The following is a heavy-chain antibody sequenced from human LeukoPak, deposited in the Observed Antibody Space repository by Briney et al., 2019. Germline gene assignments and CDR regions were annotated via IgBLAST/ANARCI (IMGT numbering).Heavy chain of an antibody. V-gene: IGHV1-69*13. CDR3: ARGPQGYCSSTSCYDLFDY. D-gene: IGHD2-2*01. CDR2: IIPIFGTA. Sequence: ASVKVSCKASGGTFSSYAISWVRQAPGQGLEWMGGIIPIFGTANYAQKFQGRVTITADESTSTAYMELSSLRSEDTAVYYCARGPQGYCSSTSCYDLFDYWGQGTLVTVSS. J-gene: IGHJ4*02. CDR1: GGTFSSYA.